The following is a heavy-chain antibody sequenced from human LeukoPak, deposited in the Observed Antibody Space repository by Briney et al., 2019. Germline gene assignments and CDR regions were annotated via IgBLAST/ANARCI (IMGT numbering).Heavy chain of an antibody. J-gene: IGHJ5*02. D-gene: IGHD3-3*01. V-gene: IGHV1-69*13. CDR1: GYTFTSYY. CDR2: IIPIFGTA. Sequence: ASVKVSCKASGYTFTSYYMHWVRQAPGQGLEWMGGIIPIFGTANYAQKFQGRVTITADESTSTAYMELSSLRSEDTAVYYCASTPPPESGYYGFYHWGQGTLVTVSS. CDR3: ASTPPPESGYYGFYH.